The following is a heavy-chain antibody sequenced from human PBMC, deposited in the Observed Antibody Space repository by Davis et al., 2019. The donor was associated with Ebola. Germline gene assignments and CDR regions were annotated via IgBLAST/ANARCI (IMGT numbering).Heavy chain of an antibody. Sequence: SETLSLTCTVSGGSISSYYWSWIRQPPGTGLEWIGYIYYSGSTNYNPSLKSRITISVDTSKNQFSLKLSSVTAADTAVYYCARLVGAVAGSYYYGMDVWGQGTTVTVSS. D-gene: IGHD6-19*01. CDR3: ARLVGAVAGSYYYGMDV. V-gene: IGHV4-59*08. CDR1: GGSISSYY. CDR2: IYYSGST. J-gene: IGHJ6*02.